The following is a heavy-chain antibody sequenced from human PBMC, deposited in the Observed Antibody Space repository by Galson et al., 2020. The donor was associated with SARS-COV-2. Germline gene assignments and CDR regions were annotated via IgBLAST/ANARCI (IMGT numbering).Heavy chain of an antibody. CDR1: GFTFSIYD. CDR3: ARGTYGNATSWEPGVVDV. Sequence: TGGSLRLSCAASGFTFSIYDMHWVRQVTGKGLEWVSGIGTTADPYYADSVKGRFTIARENARNSLYLHMNGLRAGDTAVYYCARGTYGNATSWEPGVVDVWGEGSTVSVSS. D-gene: IGHD2-2*01. J-gene: IGHJ6*01. V-gene: IGHV3-13*05. CDR2: IGTTADP.